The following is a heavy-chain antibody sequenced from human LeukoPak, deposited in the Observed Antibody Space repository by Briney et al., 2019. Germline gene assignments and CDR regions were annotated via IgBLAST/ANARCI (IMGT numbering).Heavy chain of an antibody. Sequence: GGSLRLSCAASGFTFGMYAMTWVRQAPGKGLEWVSSISGGVGSTYYADSVKGRFTISRDNSKNTVYLQLDSLRADDTAVFYCATSMVRGLMPYYYYAMDVWGQGTTVTVSS. V-gene: IGHV3-23*01. CDR3: ATSMVRGLMPYYYYAMDV. J-gene: IGHJ6*02. D-gene: IGHD3-10*01. CDR2: ISGGVGST. CDR1: GFTFGMYA.